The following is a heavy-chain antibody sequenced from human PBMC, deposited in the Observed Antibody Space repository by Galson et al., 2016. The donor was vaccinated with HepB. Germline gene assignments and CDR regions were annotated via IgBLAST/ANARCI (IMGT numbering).Heavy chain of an antibody. V-gene: IGHV4-59*08. CDR2: IYYSGSS. Sequence: SETLSLTCTVSGGSLSPYYWSWIRQPPGKGLEWIGYIYYSGSSNYNPSLESRVTISVDTSKNRFSLRLRSVTAADTAVYYCARTDYYYFDHWGQGTLVTVSS. CDR3: ARTDYYYFDH. CDR1: GGSLSPYY. J-gene: IGHJ4*02. D-gene: IGHD2/OR15-2a*01.